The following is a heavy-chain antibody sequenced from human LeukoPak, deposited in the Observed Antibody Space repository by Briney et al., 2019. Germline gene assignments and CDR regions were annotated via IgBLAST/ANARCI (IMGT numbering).Heavy chain of an antibody. CDR3: ARVTASGGSRHFDY. V-gene: IGHV3-66*02. Sequence: GGSLRLSCAASGFTVSSNYMSWVRQAPGKGLEWVSVIYSGGSTYYTGSVKVRFTISRDNSKNTLYLQMNSLRAEDTAVYCCARVTASGGSRHFDYWGQGTLVTVSS. CDR1: GFTVSSNY. D-gene: IGHD2-15*01. J-gene: IGHJ4*02. CDR2: IYSGGST.